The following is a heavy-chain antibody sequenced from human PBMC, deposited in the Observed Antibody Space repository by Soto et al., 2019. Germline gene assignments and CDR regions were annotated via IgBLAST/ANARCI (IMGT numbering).Heavy chain of an antibody. D-gene: IGHD6-13*01. V-gene: IGHV4-59*01. CDR2: IYYSGST. CDR3: ARDSREQLATYYYYYGMDV. CDR1: GGSISSYY. J-gene: IGHJ6*02. Sequence: SETLSLTCTVSGGSISSYYWSWIRQPPGKGLEWIGYIYYSGSTNYNPSLKSRVTISVDTSKNQFSLKLSSVTAADTAVYYSARDSREQLATYYYYYGMDVWGQGTTVTVSS.